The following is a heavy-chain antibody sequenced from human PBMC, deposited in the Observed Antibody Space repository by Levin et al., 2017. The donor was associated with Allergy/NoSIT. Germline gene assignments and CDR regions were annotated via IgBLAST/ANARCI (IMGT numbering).Heavy chain of an antibody. Sequence: ASVKVSCKVSGYTLTELSMHWVRQAPGKGLEWMGGLDREDGETIYAQKFQGRVNMTEDTSSDIAYMELKNLTAEDTAVYYCATLGVYVGGKHRWTGDFWGQGTLVTVSS. V-gene: IGHV1-24*01. D-gene: IGHD3-16*01. CDR1: GYTLTELS. CDR2: LDREDGET. J-gene: IGHJ4*02. CDR3: ATLGVYVGGKHRWTGDF.